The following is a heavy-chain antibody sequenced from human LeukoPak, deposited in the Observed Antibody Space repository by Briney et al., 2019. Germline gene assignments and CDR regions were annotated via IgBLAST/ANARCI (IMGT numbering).Heavy chain of an antibody. J-gene: IGHJ5*02. D-gene: IGHD3-22*01. CDR1: GYTLTELS. V-gene: IGHV1-24*01. CDR2: FDPEDGET. Sequence: ASVKVSCKVSGYTLTELSMRWVRQAPGKGLEWMGGFDPEDGETIYAQKFQGRVTMTRDTSTSTVYMDLSSLRSEDTAVYYCARGPETYYYDSSGYRGSNWFDPWGQGTLVTVSS. CDR3: ARGPETYYYDSSGYRGSNWFDP.